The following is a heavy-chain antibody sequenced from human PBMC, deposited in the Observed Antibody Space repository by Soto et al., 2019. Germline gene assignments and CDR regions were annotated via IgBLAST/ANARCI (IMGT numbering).Heavy chain of an antibody. CDR1: GFTFRSYA. Sequence: LSCAASGFTFRSYAMSWVRQAPGKELEWIGXIYYSXSTNYNNSLKXXVTISVDXXKNQFSLKMSSVTAADTAVYYCARVRINGTFDYWGQGTLVTVSS. V-gene: IGHV4-59*01. D-gene: IGHD1-7*01. CDR2: IYYSXST. J-gene: IGHJ4*02. CDR3: ARVRINGTFDY.